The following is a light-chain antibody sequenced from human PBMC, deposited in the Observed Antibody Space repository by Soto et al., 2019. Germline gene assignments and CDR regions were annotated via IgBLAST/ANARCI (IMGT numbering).Light chain of an antibody. J-gene: IGKJ1*01. CDR3: QQYGSSTWT. Sequence: EIVLTQSPGTLSLSPGERATLSCRASQSVSSSYLAWYQQKPGQAPRLLIYGASSRATGIPDRFSGSGSGTDFPLIISRLEHEDFAVYYCQQYGSSTWTFGQGTKVEIK. V-gene: IGKV3-20*01. CDR2: GAS. CDR1: QSVSSSY.